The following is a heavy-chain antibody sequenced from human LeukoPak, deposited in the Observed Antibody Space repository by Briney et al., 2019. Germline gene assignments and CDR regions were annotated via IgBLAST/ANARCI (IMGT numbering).Heavy chain of an antibody. CDR1: GFTFSSYG. Sequence: PGGSLRLSCAASGFTFSSYGMHWVRQAPGKGLDWVAVTSYDGSNEYYADSVKGRFTISRDNSKNTVYLQMNSLRAEDTAVYFCASGSSSYDNWFDHWGQGTLVTVSS. CDR2: TSYDGSNE. J-gene: IGHJ5*02. CDR3: ASGSSSYDNWFDH. D-gene: IGHD3-22*01. V-gene: IGHV3-30*12.